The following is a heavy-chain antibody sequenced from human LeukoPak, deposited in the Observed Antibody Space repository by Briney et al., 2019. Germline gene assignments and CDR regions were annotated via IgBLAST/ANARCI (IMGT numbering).Heavy chain of an antibody. D-gene: IGHD1-26*01. Sequence: PSETLSLTCTVSGGSISSGGYYWSWIRQHPGKGLEWIGYIYYSGSIYYNPSLKSRVNISVDTSNNQFSLKVSSVTAADTAVYYCARAVVGNYCDYWGQGTLVTVSS. J-gene: IGHJ4*02. CDR1: GGSISSGGYY. CDR3: ARAVVGNYCDY. CDR2: IYYSGSI. V-gene: IGHV4-31*03.